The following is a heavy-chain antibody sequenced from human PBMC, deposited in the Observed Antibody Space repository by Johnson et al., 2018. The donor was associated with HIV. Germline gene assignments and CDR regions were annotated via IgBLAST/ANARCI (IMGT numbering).Heavy chain of an antibody. CDR2: IKQDGSEK. D-gene: IGHD1-7*01. Sequence: VQLVESGGGLVQPGGSLRLSCAASGFTFSSYWMSWVRQAPGKGLEWVANIKQDGSEKYYVDSVKGRFTISRDNSKNTLYLQMGSLRAEDMAVYYCARPSGTTGPHGAFDIWGQGTMVTVSS. CDR1: GFTFSSYW. J-gene: IGHJ3*02. CDR3: ARPSGTTGPHGAFDI. V-gene: IGHV3-7*02.